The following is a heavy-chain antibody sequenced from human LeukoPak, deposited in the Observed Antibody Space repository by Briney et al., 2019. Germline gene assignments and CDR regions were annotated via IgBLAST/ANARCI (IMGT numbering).Heavy chain of an antibody. V-gene: IGHV1-69*05. Sequence: SVKVSXKASGGTFSSYAISWVRQAPGQGLEWMGRIIPIFGTANYAQKFQGRVTITTDESTSTAYMELSSLRSEDTAMYYCAIPVTGGNYWGQGTLVTVSS. D-gene: IGHD3-16*01. CDR1: GGTFSSYA. CDR2: IIPIFGTA. J-gene: IGHJ4*02. CDR3: AIPVTGGNY.